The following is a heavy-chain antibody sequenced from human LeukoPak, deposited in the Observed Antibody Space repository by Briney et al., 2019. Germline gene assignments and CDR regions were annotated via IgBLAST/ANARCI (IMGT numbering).Heavy chain of an antibody. Sequence: SQTLSLICTVSGGPISSGGYYWSWIRQHPGKGLEWIGYIYYSGSTYYNPSLKSRVTISVHTSKNQFSLKLSSVTAADTAVYYFAREGYSSGNDAFDFWGQGTIVTVFS. CDR1: GGPISSGGYY. CDR2: IYYSGST. J-gene: IGHJ3*01. CDR3: AREGYSSGNDAFDF. V-gene: IGHV4-31*03. D-gene: IGHD6-19*01.